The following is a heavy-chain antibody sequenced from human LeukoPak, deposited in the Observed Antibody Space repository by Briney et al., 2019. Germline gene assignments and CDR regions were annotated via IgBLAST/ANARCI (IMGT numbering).Heavy chain of an antibody. CDR2: ISYDGSNK. Sequence: GGSLRLSCAASGFTFSSYAVHWVRQAPGKGLEWVAVISYDGSNKYYADSVKGRFTISRDNSKNTLYLQMNSLRAEDTAVYYCARAFEVLPAKVDYWGQGTLVTVSS. J-gene: IGHJ4*02. V-gene: IGHV3-30-3*01. CDR3: ARAFEVLPAKVDY. D-gene: IGHD2/OR15-2a*01. CDR1: GFTFSSYA.